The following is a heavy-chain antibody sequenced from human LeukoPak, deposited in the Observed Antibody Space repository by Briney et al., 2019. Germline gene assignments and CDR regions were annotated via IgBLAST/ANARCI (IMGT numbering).Heavy chain of an antibody. Sequence: ASVKVSCKASGYAFTDYYVHWVRQAPGQGLEWMGWISAYNDNTNYAQKLQGRVTMTTDTSTSTAYMELRSLRSDDTAVYYCARDPAVLSVVAATLCWFDPWGQGTLVTVSS. CDR1: GYAFTDYY. CDR2: ISAYNDNT. J-gene: IGHJ5*02. CDR3: ARDPAVLSVVAATLCWFDP. D-gene: IGHD2-15*01. V-gene: IGHV1-18*04.